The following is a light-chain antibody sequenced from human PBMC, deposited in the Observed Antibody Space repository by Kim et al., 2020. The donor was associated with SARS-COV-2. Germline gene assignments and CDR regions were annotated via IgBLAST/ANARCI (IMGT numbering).Light chain of an antibody. CDR2: RDS. V-gene: IGLV3-9*01. Sequence: SVAVGQTARITCGGNNIGSKNVHGYQQKPGQAPVLVIYRDSNRPSGIPERFSGSSSGNTATLTISRAQAGDEADYYCQVWDSSTAVFGGGTQLTVL. CDR1: NIGSKN. CDR3: QVWDSSTAV. J-gene: IGLJ3*02.